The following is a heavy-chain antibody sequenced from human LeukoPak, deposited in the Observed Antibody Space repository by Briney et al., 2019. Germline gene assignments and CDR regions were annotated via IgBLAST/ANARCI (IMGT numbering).Heavy chain of an antibody. V-gene: IGHV5-51*01. J-gene: IGHJ5*02. D-gene: IGHD5-24*01. CDR3: ARDHSNRDGYNP. Sequence: GESLKISCKGSGYSFTHYWIGWVRQLPGKGLEWMGIIYPGDSGTRYNPAFEGQVIFSVDKSINTAYLQWSSLKASDTAMYYCARDHSNRDGYNPWGQGTLVTVSS. CDR2: IYPGDSGT. CDR1: GYSFTHYW.